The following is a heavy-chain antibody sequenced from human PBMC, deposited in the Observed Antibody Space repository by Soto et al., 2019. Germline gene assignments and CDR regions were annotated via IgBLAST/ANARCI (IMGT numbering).Heavy chain of an antibody. CDR2: ISGSGGST. CDR1: GFTFSSYA. D-gene: IGHD6-19*01. CDR3: ARDPQWLVPGNWFDP. Sequence: PGGSLRLSCAASGFTFSSYAMSWVRQAPGKGLEWVSAISGSGGSTYYADSVKGRFTISRDNSKNTLYLQMNSLRAEDTAVYYCARDPQWLVPGNWFDPWGQGTLVTVSS. J-gene: IGHJ5*02. V-gene: IGHV3-23*01.